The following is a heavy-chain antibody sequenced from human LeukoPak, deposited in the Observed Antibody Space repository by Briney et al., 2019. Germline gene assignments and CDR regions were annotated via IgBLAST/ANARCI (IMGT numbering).Heavy chain of an antibody. CDR2: IYPGDSDT. CDR3: ASQLAAAGSYFDY. Sequence: RGESLKISCKGSGYSFTSYWIGWVRQMPGKGLEWMGIIYPGDSDTRYSPSFQGQVTISADKSISTAYLQWSSLKASGTAMYYCASQLAAAGSYFDYWGQGTPVTVSS. J-gene: IGHJ4*02. CDR1: GYSFTSYW. V-gene: IGHV5-51*01. D-gene: IGHD6-13*01.